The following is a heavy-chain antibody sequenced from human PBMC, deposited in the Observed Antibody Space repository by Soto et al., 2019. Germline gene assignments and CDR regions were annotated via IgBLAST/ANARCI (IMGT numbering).Heavy chain of an antibody. CDR3: ARTRAGGSWAFDY. Sequence: SGPTLVNPTQTLTLNCTFSGFSLSTSGMCVSWIRQPPGKALEWLARIDWDDDKFYSTSLKTRLTISKDTSKNQVVLTMTNMDPVDTATFYCARTRAGGSWAFDYWGRGTLVTVSS. V-gene: IGHV2-70*17. CDR1: GFSLSTSGMC. CDR2: IDWDDDK. D-gene: IGHD2-15*01. J-gene: IGHJ4*02.